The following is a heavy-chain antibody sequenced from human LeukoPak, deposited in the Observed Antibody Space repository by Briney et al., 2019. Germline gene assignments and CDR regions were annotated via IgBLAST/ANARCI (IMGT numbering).Heavy chain of an antibody. J-gene: IGHJ4*02. Sequence: SQTLSLTCTVSGGSISSGGYYWSWIRQHPGKGQEGIGYIYYSGSTYYNPSLKSRVTISVDTSKNQFSLKLSSVTAADTAVYYCARVRSYGYDHFDYWGQGTLVTVSS. CDR1: GGSISSGGYY. CDR2: IYYSGST. CDR3: ARVRSYGYDHFDY. V-gene: IGHV4-31*03. D-gene: IGHD5-18*01.